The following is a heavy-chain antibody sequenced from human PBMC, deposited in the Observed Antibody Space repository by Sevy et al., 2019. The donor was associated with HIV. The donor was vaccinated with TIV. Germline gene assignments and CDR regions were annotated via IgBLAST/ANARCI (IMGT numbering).Heavy chain of an antibody. D-gene: IGHD3-9*01. Sequence: GESLKISCAASGFTFRNYAIHWVRQAPGKGLEWVTFISFDESNKYYADSVKGRFTISRDNSKNTLYLQMNSLRADDTAVYYCAKDLSDTGQFGMDVWGQGTTVTVSS. CDR1: GFTFRNYA. CDR2: ISFDESNK. J-gene: IGHJ6*02. V-gene: IGHV3-30*18. CDR3: AKDLSDTGQFGMDV.